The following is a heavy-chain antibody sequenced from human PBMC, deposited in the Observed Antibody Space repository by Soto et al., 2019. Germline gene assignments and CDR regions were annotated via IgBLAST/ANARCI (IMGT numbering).Heavy chain of an antibody. CDR2: IRGNGDGA. J-gene: IGHJ3*01. Sequence: QLLDSGGGLVPPGGSLRLSCAASGYTFSNYAMSWIRQAPGKGLEWVSTIRGNGDGAYYTDSVKGRFTISRDNSKNTLSLQMNSLRVEDTALYYCAAAGAGSLDLWGQGTMVTVSS. D-gene: IGHD3-10*01. CDR3: AAAGAGSLDL. V-gene: IGHV3-23*01. CDR1: GYTFSNYA.